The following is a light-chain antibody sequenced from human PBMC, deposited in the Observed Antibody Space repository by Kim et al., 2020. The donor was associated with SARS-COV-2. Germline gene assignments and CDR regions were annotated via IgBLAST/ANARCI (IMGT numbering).Light chain of an antibody. CDR3: QTWASGYWV. CDR2: VNSDGSH. V-gene: IGLV4-69*01. CDR1: SRHHPDA. J-gene: IGLJ3*02. Sequence: ASVKLTCSLSSRHHPDAIAWHQQQPEKGPRYLMKVNSDGSHTKGDGIPDRFSGSSSGAERYLTISSLQSEDEADYYCQTWASGYWVFGGGTKLTVL.